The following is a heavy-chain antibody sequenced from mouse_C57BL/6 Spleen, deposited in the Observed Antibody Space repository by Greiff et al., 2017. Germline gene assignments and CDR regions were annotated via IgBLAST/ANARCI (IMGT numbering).Heavy chain of an antibody. CDR2: ISDGGSYT. V-gene: IGHV5-4*01. D-gene: IGHD2-4*01. J-gene: IGHJ2*01. CDR3: ARGEGDYDYFDY. CDR1: GFTFSSYA. Sequence: EVQLQESGGGLVKPGGSLKLSCAASGFTFSSYAMSWVRQTPEKRLEWVATISDGGSYTYYPDNVKGRFTISRDNAKNNLYLQLSHLKSEDTAMYYCARGEGDYDYFDYWGQGATLTVSS.